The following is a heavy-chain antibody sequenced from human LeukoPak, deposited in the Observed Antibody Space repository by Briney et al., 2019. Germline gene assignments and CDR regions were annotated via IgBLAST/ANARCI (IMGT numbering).Heavy chain of an antibody. J-gene: IGHJ6*02. CDR1: GYTLTELS. D-gene: IGHD6-13*01. CDR2: FDPEDGET. V-gene: IGHV1-24*01. CDR3: ATRGGAAGTRSYYYYGMDV. Sequence: GASVKVSCKVSGYTLTELSMHWVRQAPGKGLEWMGGFDPEDGETIYAQKFQGRVTMTEGTSTDTAYMELSSLRSEDTAVYYCATRGGAAGTRSYYYYGMDVWGQGTTVTVSS.